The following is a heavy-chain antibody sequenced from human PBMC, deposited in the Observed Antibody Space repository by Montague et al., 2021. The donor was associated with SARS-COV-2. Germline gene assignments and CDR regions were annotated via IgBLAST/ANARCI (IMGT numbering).Heavy chain of an antibody. CDR2: IFHSGAA. CDR1: GGFISSGNW. V-gene: IGHV4/OR15-8*02. D-gene: IGHD6-13*01. CDR3: ARGFVAAVPDRFDS. J-gene: IGHJ4*02. Sequence: SETLSLTCAVSGGFISSGNWWSWVRQPPGKGLVWIGEIFHSGAASYNPSPKSRLTISMDKSKNEFSLKLNSVTAADTAMYYCARGFVAAVPDRFDSWGQGVLVTVSS.